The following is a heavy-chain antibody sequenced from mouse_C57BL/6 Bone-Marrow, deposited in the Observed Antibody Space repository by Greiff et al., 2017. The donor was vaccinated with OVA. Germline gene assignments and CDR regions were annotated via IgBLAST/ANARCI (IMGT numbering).Heavy chain of an antibody. CDR2: ISYDGSN. V-gene: IGHV3-6*01. CDR3: ARDNWDYFDY. D-gene: IGHD4-1*01. J-gene: IGHJ2*01. Sequence: EVQLQQSGPGLVKPSQSLSLTCSVTGYSITSGYYWNWIRQPPGNKLEWMGYISYDGSNNYNPSLKNRISITRDTSKNQFFLKLNSVTTEDTATYYCARDNWDYFDYWGQGTTLTVSS. CDR1: GYSITSGYY.